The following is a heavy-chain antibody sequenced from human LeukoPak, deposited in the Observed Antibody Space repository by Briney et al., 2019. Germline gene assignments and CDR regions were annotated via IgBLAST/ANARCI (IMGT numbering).Heavy chain of an antibody. D-gene: IGHD4-23*01. CDR3: ARGGGYGGNSGWYFDL. CDR2: INSDG. CDR1: GSTFSSSW. V-gene: IGHV3-74*01. J-gene: IGHJ2*01. Sequence: GGSLRLSCAASGSTFSSSWMHWVRQGPGKGLVCISRINSDGTYADSVKGRFTISRDNARNTLYLQMDSLRAEDTAVYYCARGGGYGGNSGWYFDLWGRGTLVTVSS.